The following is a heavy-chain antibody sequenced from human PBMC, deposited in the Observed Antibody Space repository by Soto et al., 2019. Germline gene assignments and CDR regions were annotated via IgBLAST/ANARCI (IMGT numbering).Heavy chain of an antibody. D-gene: IGHD3-3*01. Sequence: GASVEVSCKASGGTFSSYAISWVRQAPGQRLEWMGGIIPIFGTANYAQKFQGRVTITADESTSTAYMELSSLRSEDTAVYYCAREITIFGVVHNDVYYYYGMDVWGQGTTVTVSS. V-gene: IGHV1-69*13. CDR3: AREITIFGVVHNDVYYYYGMDV. J-gene: IGHJ6*02. CDR1: GGTFSSYA. CDR2: IIPIFGTA.